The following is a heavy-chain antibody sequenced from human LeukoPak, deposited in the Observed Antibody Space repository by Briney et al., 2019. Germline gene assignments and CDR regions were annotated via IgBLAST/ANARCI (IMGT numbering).Heavy chain of an antibody. V-gene: IGHV3-48*01. CDR1: GFTFSSYS. D-gene: IGHD3-10*01. CDR2: ISSSSSTI. CDR3: ARDDRSRGRRAFDI. Sequence: GGSLRLSCAASGFTFSSYSMNWVRQAPGKGLQWVSYISSSSSTIYYADSVKGRFTISRDNAKNSLYLQMNSLRAEDTAVYYCARDDRSRGRRAFDIWGQGTMVTVSS. J-gene: IGHJ3*02.